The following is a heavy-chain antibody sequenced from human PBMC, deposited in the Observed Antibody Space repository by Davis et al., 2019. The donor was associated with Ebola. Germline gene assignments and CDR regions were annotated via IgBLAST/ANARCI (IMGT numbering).Heavy chain of an antibody. CDR3: ARVPRSSSSGRYFDY. D-gene: IGHD6-6*01. CDR1: GDSITSHY. CDR2: IYHGGTT. J-gene: IGHJ4*02. Sequence: PSETLSLTCTVSGDSITSHYWSWIRQPPGQGLEWIGSIYHGGTTHHNPSLRSRVSISMDTSKNQFSLNVSSVTAADTAVYYCARVPRSSSSGRYFDYWGQGTPVTVSS. V-gene: IGHV4-38-2*02.